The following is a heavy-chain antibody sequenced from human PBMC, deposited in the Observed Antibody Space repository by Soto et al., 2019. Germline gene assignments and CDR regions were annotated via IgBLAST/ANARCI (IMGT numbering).Heavy chain of an antibody. CDR1: GGSIRGSY. CDR2: ISYTGSA. D-gene: IGHD6-19*01. V-gene: IGHV4-59*01. J-gene: IGHJ4*02. Sequence: WETLCLTCSVSGGSIRGSYCSWIRQPPAKGLEWIASISYTGSATHNPSLKSRASVLVEPTENPCSMNLTSVAAADTAPYYCATGGGWLQNSNLRGLYFDYWGQGAPVTVSS. CDR3: ATGGGWLQNSNLRGLYFDY.